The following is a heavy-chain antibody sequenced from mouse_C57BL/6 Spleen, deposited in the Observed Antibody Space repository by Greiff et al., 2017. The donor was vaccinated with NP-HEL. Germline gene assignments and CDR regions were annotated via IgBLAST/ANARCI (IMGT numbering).Heavy chain of an antibody. V-gene: IGHV5-4*01. J-gene: IGHJ2*01. Sequence: EVKLMESGGGLVKPGGSLKLSCAASGFTFSSYAMSWVRQTPEKRLEWVATISDGGSYTYYPDNVKGRFTISRDNAKNNLYLQMSHLKSEDTAMYYCARDPYGSVFDYWGQGTTLTVSS. CDR2: ISDGGSYT. CDR3: ARDPYGSVFDY. D-gene: IGHD1-1*01. CDR1: GFTFSSYA.